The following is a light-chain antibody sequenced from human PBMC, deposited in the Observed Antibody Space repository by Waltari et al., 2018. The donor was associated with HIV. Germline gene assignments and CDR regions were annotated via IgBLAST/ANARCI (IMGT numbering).Light chain of an antibody. J-gene: IGLJ1*01. CDR3: CSYAGSSSYV. V-gene: IGLV2-23*02. CDR2: EVN. CDR1: SSDVGSYNL. Sequence: QSALTQPASVSGSPGQSITIYCTGTSSDVGSYNLVSWYQKHPGKAPKLMIYEVNKRPSGVSNRFSGSKSGNTASLTISGLQAEDEADYYCCSYAGSSSYVFGSGTKVTVL.